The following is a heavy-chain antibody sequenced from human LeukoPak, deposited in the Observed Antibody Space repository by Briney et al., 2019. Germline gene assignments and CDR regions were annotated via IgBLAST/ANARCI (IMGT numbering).Heavy chain of an antibody. CDR2: IWYDGSNK. D-gene: IGHD4-17*01. CDR3: ARARTTRGFDY. CDR1: GFTFNSYG. Sequence: GALRLSCAASGFTFNSYGIHWVRHAPGKGVGWVAFIWYDGSNKYYADYVKGRFTISRDNSKNTLYLQMNSLRAEDTAVYYCARARTTRGFDYWGQGTLVTVSS. J-gene: IGHJ4*01. V-gene: IGHV3-33*01.